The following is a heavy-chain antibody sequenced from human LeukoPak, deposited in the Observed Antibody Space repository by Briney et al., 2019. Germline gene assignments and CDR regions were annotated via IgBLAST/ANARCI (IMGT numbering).Heavy chain of an antibody. D-gene: IGHD3-3*01. Sequence: PGGSLRLSCAASGLTFSSYAMSWVRQAPGKGLEWVSAISGSGGSTYYADSVKGRFTISRDNSKNTLYLQMNSLRAEDTAVYYCAIDVLRFLEWLLGDVWGKGTTVTVSS. V-gene: IGHV3-23*01. CDR3: AIDVLRFLEWLLGDV. J-gene: IGHJ6*04. CDR1: GLTFSSYA. CDR2: ISGSGGST.